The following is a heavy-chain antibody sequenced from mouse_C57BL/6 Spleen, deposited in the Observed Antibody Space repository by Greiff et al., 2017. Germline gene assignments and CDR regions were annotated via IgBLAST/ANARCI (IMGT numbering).Heavy chain of an antibody. J-gene: IGHJ1*03. CDR2: FHPYNDDT. CDR1: GYTFTTYP. Sequence: QVQLQQSGAELVKPGASVKMSCKASGYTFTTYPIEWMKQNHGKSLEWIGNFHPYNDDTKYNEKFKGKATLTVEKSSKTDYLQLIRLTSYYSTFYYYSTRIYYVYYFYFDFFVTETTVTVSS. V-gene: IGHV1-47*01. D-gene: IGHD2-2*01. CDR3: STRIYYVYYFYFDF.